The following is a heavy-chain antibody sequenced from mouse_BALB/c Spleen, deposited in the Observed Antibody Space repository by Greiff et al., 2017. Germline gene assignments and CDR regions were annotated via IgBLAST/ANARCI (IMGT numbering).Heavy chain of an antibody. D-gene: IGHD2-12*01. CDR1: GFTFSSYT. V-gene: IGHV5-12-2*01. J-gene: IGHJ4*01. Sequence: EVQRVESGGGLVQPGGSLKLSCAASGFTFSSYTMSWVRQTPEKRLEWVAYISNGGGSTYYPDTVKGRFTISRDNAKNTLYLQMSSLKSEDTAMYYCARIRPMDYWGQGTSVTVSS. CDR2: ISNGGGST. CDR3: ARIRPMDY.